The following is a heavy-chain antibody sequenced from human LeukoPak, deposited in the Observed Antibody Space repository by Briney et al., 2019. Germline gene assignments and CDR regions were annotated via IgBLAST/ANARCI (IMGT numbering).Heavy chain of an antibody. V-gene: IGHV1-18*01. J-gene: IGHJ6*03. Sequence: ASVKVSCKASGYTFTSYGISWVRQAPGQGLEWMGWISAYNGNTNYAQKLQGRVTMTTDTSTSTAYMELRSLRSDDTAVYYCARAEVGATVYYYYMDVWGKGTTVTISS. D-gene: IGHD1-26*01. CDR3: ARAEVGATVYYYYMDV. CDR2: ISAYNGNT. CDR1: GYTFTSYG.